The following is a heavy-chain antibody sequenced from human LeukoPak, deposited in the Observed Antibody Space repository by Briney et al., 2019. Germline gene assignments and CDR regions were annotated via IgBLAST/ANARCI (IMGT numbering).Heavy chain of an antibody. J-gene: IGHJ5*02. Sequence: SETLSLTCAVYGGSSSGYYWSWIRQPPGKGLEWIGEINHSGSTNYNPSLKSRVTISVDTSKNQFSLKLSSVTAADTAVYYCARAPGHIVVVTAPRNWFDPWGQGTLVTVSS. CDR2: INHSGST. V-gene: IGHV4-34*01. CDR3: ARAPGHIVVVTAPRNWFDP. CDR1: GGSSSGYY. D-gene: IGHD2-21*02.